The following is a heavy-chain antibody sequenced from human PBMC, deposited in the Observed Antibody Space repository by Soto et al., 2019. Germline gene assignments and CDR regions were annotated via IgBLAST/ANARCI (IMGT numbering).Heavy chain of an antibody. V-gene: IGHV4-4*02. J-gene: IGHJ4*02. CDR2: MYPSGSA. Sequence: QVQLQESGPGLVKPSETLSLTCAVSGDSISSDNWWSWVRQPPGKGLEWIGEMYPSGSANYNPSLKSRVHISIDKSKNQFSLKLTSVTAADTAVYYCASAAYYRIHYWGQGTLATVSS. CDR3: ASAAYYRIHY. D-gene: IGHD4-4*01. CDR1: GDSISSDNW.